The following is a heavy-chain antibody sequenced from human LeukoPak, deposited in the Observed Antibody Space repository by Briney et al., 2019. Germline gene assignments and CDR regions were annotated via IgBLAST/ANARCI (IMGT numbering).Heavy chain of an antibody. D-gene: IGHD2-15*01. CDR1: GFTVSSNY. CDR2: IYSGGST. J-gene: IGHJ3*02. CDR3: ARRVLTWWELPAGAFDI. Sequence: PGGSLRLSCAASGFTVSSNYMSWVRQAPGKGLEWVSVIYSGGSTYYADSVKGRFTISRDNSKNTLYLQMNSLRAEDTAVYYCARRVLTWWELPAGAFDIWGQGTMVTVSS. V-gene: IGHV3-53*01.